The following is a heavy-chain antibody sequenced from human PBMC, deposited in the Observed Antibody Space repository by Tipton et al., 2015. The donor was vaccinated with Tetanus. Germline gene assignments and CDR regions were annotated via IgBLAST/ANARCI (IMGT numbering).Heavy chain of an antibody. D-gene: IGHD3-3*01. J-gene: IGHJ4*02. CDR2: IDYFGST. CDR1: GGSINSDDYY. CDR3: ARTSGYMYSDC. Sequence: TLSLTCTVSGGSINSDDYYWSWIRQPPGQGLEWIGYIDYFGSTKYNPSLKSRVAMSVDTSKNQLSLRLNSVTSADTAVYYCARTSGYMYSDCWGQGTLVTVSS. V-gene: IGHV4-61*08.